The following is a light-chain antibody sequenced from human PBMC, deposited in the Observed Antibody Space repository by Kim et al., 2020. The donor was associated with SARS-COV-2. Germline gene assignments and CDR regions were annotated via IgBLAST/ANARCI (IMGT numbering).Light chain of an antibody. J-gene: IGKJ2*01. V-gene: IGKV1-5*01. CDR3: QQYNSYPMYT. CDR1: QSISSW. CDR2: DAS. Sequence: DIQMTQSPSTLSASVGDRVTITCRASQSISSWLAWYQQKPGKASKLLIYDASSLESGVPSRFSGSGSGTEFTLTISSLQPDDFATYYCQQYNSYPMYTFGQGTKLEI.